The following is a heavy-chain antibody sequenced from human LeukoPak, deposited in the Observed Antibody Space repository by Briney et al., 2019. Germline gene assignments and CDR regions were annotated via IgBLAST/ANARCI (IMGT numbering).Heavy chain of an antibody. CDR1: GFTFSSYA. CDR2: ISGSGGST. J-gene: IGHJ6*02. Sequence: GGSLRLSCAASGFTFSSYAMSWVRQAPGKGLEWVSAISGSGGSTYYADSVKGRFTISRDNSKNTLYLQMNSLRAEDTAVYYCARVQAKTYYYYGMDVWGQGTTVTVSS. V-gene: IGHV3-23*01. D-gene: IGHD4-4*01. CDR3: ARVQAKTYYYYGMDV.